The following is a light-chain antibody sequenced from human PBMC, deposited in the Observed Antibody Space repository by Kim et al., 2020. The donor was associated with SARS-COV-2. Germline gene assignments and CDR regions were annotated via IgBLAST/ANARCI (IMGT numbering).Light chain of an antibody. CDR2: DAF. Sequence: ASVGDRVSVSCRASQSVSGWLAWYQQKPGRAPKVLIYDAFSLESGVPSRFSGSGSGTEFTLTISSLQPDEFATYYSQQYDNYPWTFGQGTKVEIK. V-gene: IGKV1-5*01. CDR1: QSVSGW. CDR3: QQYDNYPWT. J-gene: IGKJ1*01.